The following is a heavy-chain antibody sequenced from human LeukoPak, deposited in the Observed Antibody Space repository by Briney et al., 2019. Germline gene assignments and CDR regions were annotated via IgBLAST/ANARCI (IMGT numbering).Heavy chain of an antibody. D-gene: IGHD1-1*01. J-gene: IGHJ4*02. Sequence: SETLSLTCAVYGGSFSGYYWSWIRQPPGKGLEWIGEINHSGSTNYNPSLESRVTILVDASKKQFSLKLTSVTAADTAMYYCARESRILLERLSIDYWGQGTLVTVSS. CDR2: INHSGST. CDR3: ARESRILLERLSIDY. V-gene: IGHV4-34*01. CDR1: GGSFSGYY.